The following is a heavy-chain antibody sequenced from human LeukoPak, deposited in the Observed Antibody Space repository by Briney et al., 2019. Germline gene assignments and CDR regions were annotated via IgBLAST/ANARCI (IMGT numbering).Heavy chain of an antibody. CDR3: ARVPRSYYYYYYMDV. Sequence: PSGTLSLTCAVSGGSISSNCWWSWVRQPPGKGLEWIGEIFHGGSTNYNPSLMSRVTVSVDKSRNQFSLKLSSVTAADTAVYYCARVPRSYYYYYYMDVWGQGTLVTVSS. CDR2: IFHGGST. CDR1: GGSISSNCW. V-gene: IGHV4-4*02. J-gene: IGHJ6*03.